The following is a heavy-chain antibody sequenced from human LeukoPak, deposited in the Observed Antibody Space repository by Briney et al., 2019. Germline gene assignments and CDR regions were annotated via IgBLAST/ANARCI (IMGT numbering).Heavy chain of an antibody. CDR3: VRDADWAFDY. V-gene: IGHV3-66*01. J-gene: IGHJ4*02. Sequence: GGSLRLSCAASGFSVSSNSMNWVRQAPRTGLEWVSVLSAVGSTYYADSVKGRFTISRDNSQNTLSLQMNSLRAEDTAVYYCVRDADWAFDYWGQEIPVTVS. D-gene: IGHD3-9*01. CDR1: GFSVSSNS. CDR2: LSAVGST.